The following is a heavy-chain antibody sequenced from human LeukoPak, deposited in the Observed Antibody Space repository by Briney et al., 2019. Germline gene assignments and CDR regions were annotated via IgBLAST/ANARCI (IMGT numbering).Heavy chain of an antibody. D-gene: IGHD3-22*01. CDR3: ARRPYYYDSSGYTHVDY. CDR1: GGSFSVYY. J-gene: IGHJ4*02. V-gene: IGHV4-34*01. CDR2: INHSGST. Sequence: SETLSLTCAVYGGSFSVYYWSWVRQPPGKGLEWIGEINHSGSTNYNPSLKSRVTISVDTSKNQFSLKLSSVTAADTAVYYCARRPYYYDSSGYTHVDYWGQGTLVTVSS.